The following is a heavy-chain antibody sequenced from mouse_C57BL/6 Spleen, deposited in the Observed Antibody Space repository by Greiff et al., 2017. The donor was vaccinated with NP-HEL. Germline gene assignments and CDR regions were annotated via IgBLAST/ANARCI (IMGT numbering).Heavy chain of an antibody. D-gene: IGHD1-1*01. CDR2: ISYDGSN. Sequence: DVKLQESGPGLVKPSQSLSLTCSVTGYSITSGYYWNWIRQFPGNKLEWMGYISYDGSNNYNPSLKTRISITRDTSKNQFFLKLNSVTTEDTATYYCARDHYGSSYDYWGQGTTLTVSS. J-gene: IGHJ2*01. CDR1: GYSITSGYY. V-gene: IGHV3-6*01. CDR3: ARDHYGSSYDY.